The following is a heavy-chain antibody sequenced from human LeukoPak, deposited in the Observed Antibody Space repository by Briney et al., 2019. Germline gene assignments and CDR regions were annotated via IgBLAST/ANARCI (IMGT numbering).Heavy chain of an antibody. V-gene: IGHV1-18*01. CDR1: GYSFTNYG. Sequence: ASVKVSCKASGYSFTNYGITWVRQAPGQGLEWMGWVSAYNGDTVYAQKFQGRVTMTTDTSTSTAYMELRSLRSDGSAVYYCARDNEIAAAGTSHYFDYWGQGTLVTVSS. CDR3: ARDNEIAAAGTSHYFDY. D-gene: IGHD6-13*01. J-gene: IGHJ4*02. CDR2: VSAYNGDT.